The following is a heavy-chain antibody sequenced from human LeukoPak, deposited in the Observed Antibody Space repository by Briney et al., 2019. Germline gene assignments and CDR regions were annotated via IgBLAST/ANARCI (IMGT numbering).Heavy chain of an antibody. J-gene: IGHJ4*02. V-gene: IGHV3-30*04. D-gene: IGHD3-10*01. CDR2: ISYDGSYK. CDR3: ARLWFGEDY. Sequence: GGSLRLSFAASGFTFSTFAMHWVRQAPGKGLEWVAVISYDGSYKDYADSVKGRFTISRDNSKNTLYLQMNSLRAEDTAVYYCARLWFGEDYWGQGTLVTVSS. CDR1: GFTFSTFA.